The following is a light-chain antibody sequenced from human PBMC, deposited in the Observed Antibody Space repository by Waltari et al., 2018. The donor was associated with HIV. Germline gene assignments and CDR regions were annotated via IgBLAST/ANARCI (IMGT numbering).Light chain of an antibody. CDR3: CSYAGSSTSVV. CDR2: EVN. V-gene: IGLV2-23*02. CDR1: SSDVGSYNL. Sequence: QSALTQSASVSGSPGQSITISCTGTSSDVGSYNLVSWYQHHPGKAPKLMIYEVNKRPPGVSNRFSGSKSGNTASLTISGLQAEDEADYYCCSYAGSSTSVVFGGGTKLTVL. J-gene: IGLJ2*01.